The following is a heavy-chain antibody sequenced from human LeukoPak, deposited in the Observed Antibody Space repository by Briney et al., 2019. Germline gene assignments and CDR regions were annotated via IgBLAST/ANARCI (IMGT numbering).Heavy chain of an antibody. Sequence: GGSLRLSCGASGFTFSKAWMSWVRQAPGKGLEWVGLIKSKTDGGTIDYAAPVKGRFTISRDDTKSTVHLQLNSLKTDDTAVYYCTTLGYCSGGSCLGFDYWGQGTLVTVSS. CDR3: TTLGYCSGGSCLGFDY. CDR1: GFTFSKAW. J-gene: IGHJ4*02. D-gene: IGHD2-15*01. CDR2: IKSKTDGGTI. V-gene: IGHV3-15*01.